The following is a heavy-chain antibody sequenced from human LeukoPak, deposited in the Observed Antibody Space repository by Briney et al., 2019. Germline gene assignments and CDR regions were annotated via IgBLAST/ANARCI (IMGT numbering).Heavy chain of an antibody. V-gene: IGHV1-2*02. D-gene: IGHD6-19*01. CDR1: GYTFTGYY. CDR3: ARESMGSSGR. J-gene: IGHJ4*02. Sequence: VASVKVSCKTSGYTFTGYYMHWVQQAPGQGLEWMGWINPNSGGTNYAQKFQGRVTMTRDTSISTAYMELSRLRSDDTAVYYCARESMGSSGRWGQGTLVTVSS. CDR2: INPNSGGT.